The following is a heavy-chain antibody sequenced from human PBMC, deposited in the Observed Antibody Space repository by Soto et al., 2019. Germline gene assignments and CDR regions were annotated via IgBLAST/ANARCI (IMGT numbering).Heavy chain of an antibody. J-gene: IGHJ6*02. D-gene: IGHD2-8*01. Sequence: PSQTLSLTCAISGDSVSSNSAAWNWIRQSPSRGLEWLGRTYYRSRWYNDYAVSVKSRITVNPDTSKNQFSLQLTSVTPEDTAVYYGAATNSQYCYVMDVWGQGTTVTVAS. CDR1: GDSVSSNSAA. CDR3: AATNSQYCYVMDV. V-gene: IGHV6-1*01. CDR2: TYYRSRWYN.